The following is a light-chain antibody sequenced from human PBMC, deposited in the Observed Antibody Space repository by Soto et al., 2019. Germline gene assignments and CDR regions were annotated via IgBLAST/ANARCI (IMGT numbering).Light chain of an antibody. CDR2: GVS. CDR1: QSVGNN. Sequence: DIVMTQSPATLSVSTGDRATLSCRASQSVGNNLAWYQQKPGQAPRLLIFGVSTRATGIPARFSGSGTGSDFTLTISSLQSEDFAVYYCQQYTRWPLTFGGGTKVDIK. V-gene: IGKV3-15*01. J-gene: IGKJ4*01. CDR3: QQYTRWPLT.